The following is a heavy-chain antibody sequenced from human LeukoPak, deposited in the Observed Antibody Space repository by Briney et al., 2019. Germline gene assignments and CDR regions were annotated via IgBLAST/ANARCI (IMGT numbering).Heavy chain of an antibody. CDR1: GFTFSNAW. Sequence: GGSLRLSCAASGFTFSNAWMSWVRQAPGKGLEWVGRIKSKTDGGTTDYAAPVKGRFTISRDDSKNTLYLQMNSLKTEDTAVYYCTTDLPPEVGPSQLDYWGQGTLVTVSS. D-gene: IGHD1-1*01. J-gene: IGHJ4*02. CDR2: IKSKTDGGTT. V-gene: IGHV3-15*01. CDR3: TTDLPPEVGPSQLDY.